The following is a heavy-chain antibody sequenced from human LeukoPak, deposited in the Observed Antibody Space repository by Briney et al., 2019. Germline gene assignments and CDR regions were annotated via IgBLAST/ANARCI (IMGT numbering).Heavy chain of an antibody. J-gene: IGHJ5*02. V-gene: IGHV4-38-2*02. CDR1: GYSISSPYY. CDR3: ARAARYGDYEAWFDP. D-gene: IGHD4-17*01. Sequence: PSETLSLTCTVSGYSISSPYYWGWIRQPPGKGLEWIGSIYHSGSTYYNPSLKSRVTISVDTSKNQFSLKLSSVTAADTAVYYCARAARYGDYEAWFDPWGQGTLVTVSS. CDR2: IYHSGST.